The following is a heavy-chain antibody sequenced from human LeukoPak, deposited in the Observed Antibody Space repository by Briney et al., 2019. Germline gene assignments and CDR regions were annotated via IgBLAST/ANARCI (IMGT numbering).Heavy chain of an antibody. J-gene: IGHJ4*02. V-gene: IGHV3-48*01. D-gene: IGHD7-27*01. CDR2: ISSSSNTI. CDR3: ARDRNWDFDY. Sequence: AGVSLRLSCAASGFTFSGYSMSWVRQAPGKGLEWVSYISSSSNTIYYADSVKGRFTISRDNAKNSLYLQMDSLRAEDTAVYYCARDRNWDFDYWGQGTLVTVSS. CDR1: GFTFSGYS.